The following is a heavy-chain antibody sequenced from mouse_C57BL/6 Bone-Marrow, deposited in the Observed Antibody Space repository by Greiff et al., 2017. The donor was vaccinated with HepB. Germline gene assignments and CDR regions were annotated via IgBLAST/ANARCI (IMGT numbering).Heavy chain of an antibody. Sequence: VQVVESGPELVKPGASVKISCKASGYAFSSSWMNWVKQRPGKGLEWIGRIYPGDGDTNYNGKSKGKATLTADKSSSTAYMQLSSLTSEDSAVYFCAVYGSYDYWGQGTTLTVSS. D-gene: IGHD2-1*01. CDR1: GYAFSSSW. CDR3: AVYGSYDY. CDR2: IYPGDGDT. J-gene: IGHJ2*01. V-gene: IGHV1-82*01.